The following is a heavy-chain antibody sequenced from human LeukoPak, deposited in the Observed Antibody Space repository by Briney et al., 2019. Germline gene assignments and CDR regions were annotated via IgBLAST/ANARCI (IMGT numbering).Heavy chain of an antibody. CDR1: GYTFTDYY. Sequence: ASVTVSCTSSGYTFTDYYMHWVRQAPGQGLEWMGWINPDSGGTDYAQKFQGRVTMTRDTSISTAYMGLSGLRSDDTAVYYCARRDRDSDFDLWGRGTLVTVSS. V-gene: IGHV1-2*02. CDR3: ARRDRDSDFDL. D-gene: IGHD3-10*01. CDR2: INPDSGGT. J-gene: IGHJ2*01.